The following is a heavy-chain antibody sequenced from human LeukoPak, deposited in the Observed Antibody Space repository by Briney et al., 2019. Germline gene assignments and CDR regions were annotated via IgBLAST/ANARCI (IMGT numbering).Heavy chain of an antibody. V-gene: IGHV4-34*01. D-gene: IGHD3-22*01. CDR3: ARGPHTGVNYYDSSGYYY. CDR1: GGSFSGYY. CDR2: INHSGST. Sequence: NPSETLSLTCAVYGGSFSGYYWSWIRQPPGKGLEWIGEINHSGSTNYNPSLKSRITISVDTSKNQFSLKLSSVTAADTAVYYCARGPHTGVNYYDSSGYYYWGQGTLVTVSS. J-gene: IGHJ4*02.